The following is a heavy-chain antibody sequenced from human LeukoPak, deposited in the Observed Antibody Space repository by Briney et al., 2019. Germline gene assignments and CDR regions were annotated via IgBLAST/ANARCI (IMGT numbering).Heavy chain of an antibody. J-gene: IGHJ3*02. Sequence: SVKVSCKASGGTFSSYAISWVRQAPGQGLEWMGGIIPIFGTANYAQKFQGRVTITADESTSTAYMELSSLRSEDTAVYYCARMYYYDSSGYLDYDAFDIWGQGTMVTVSS. CDR2: IIPIFGTA. CDR3: ARMYYYDSSGYLDYDAFDI. V-gene: IGHV1-69*01. CDR1: GGTFSSYA. D-gene: IGHD3-22*01.